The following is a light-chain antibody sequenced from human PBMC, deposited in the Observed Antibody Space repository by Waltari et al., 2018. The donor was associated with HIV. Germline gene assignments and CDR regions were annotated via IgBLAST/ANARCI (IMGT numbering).Light chain of an antibody. J-gene: IGLJ2*01. CDR2: EGS. CDR3: CSYAGSSNVV. CDR1: SSDVGSYNL. V-gene: IGLV2-23*01. Sequence: QSALTQPASVSGSPGQSLTISCTGTSSDVGSYNLVSWYQQHPGKAPKLMIYEGSKRPSGVSNRFSGSKSGNTASLTISGLQAEDEADYYCCSYAGSSNVVFGGGTKLTVL.